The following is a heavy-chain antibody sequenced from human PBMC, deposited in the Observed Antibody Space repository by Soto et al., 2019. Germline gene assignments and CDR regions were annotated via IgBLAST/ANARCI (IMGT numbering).Heavy chain of an antibody. CDR2: INPSGGST. V-gene: IGHV1-46*01. D-gene: IGHD4-17*01. Sequence: GASVKVSCKASGYTFTSCYMHWVRQAPGQGLEWMGIINPSGGSTSYAQKFQGRVTMTRDTSTSTVYMELSSLRSEDTAVYFCARFSLDYACFDLWGQGTLVTVSS. CDR1: GYTFTSCY. J-gene: IGHJ5*02. CDR3: ARFSLDYACFDL.